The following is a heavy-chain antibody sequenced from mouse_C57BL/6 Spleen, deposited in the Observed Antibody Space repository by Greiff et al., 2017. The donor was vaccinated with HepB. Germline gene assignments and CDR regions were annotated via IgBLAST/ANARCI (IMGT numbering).Heavy chain of an antibody. CDR1: GFTFSSYA. CDR3: AITEDWFAY. J-gene: IGHJ3*01. V-gene: IGHV5-4*01. D-gene: IGHD1-1*01. CDR2: ISDGGSYT. Sequence: EVQRVESGGGLVKPGGSLKLSCAASGFTFSSYAMSWVRQTPEKRLEWVATISDGGSYTYYPDNVKGRFTISRDNAKNNLYLQMSHLKSEDTAMYYCAITEDWFAYWGQGTLVTVAA.